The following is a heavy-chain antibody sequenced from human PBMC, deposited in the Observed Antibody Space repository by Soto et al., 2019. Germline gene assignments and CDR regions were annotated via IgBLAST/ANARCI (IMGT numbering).Heavy chain of an antibody. J-gene: IGHJ6*04. CDR3: ARDSGLRGTAARMDV. D-gene: IGHD6-25*01. CDR2: IYYSGST. CDR1: GGSISSYY. V-gene: IGHV4-59*01. Sequence: SETLSLTCTVPGGSISSYYWSWIRQPPGKGLEWIGYIYYSGSTNYNPSLKSRVTISVDTSKNQFSLKLSSVTAADTAVYYCARDSGLRGTAARMDVWGKGTTVTVSS.